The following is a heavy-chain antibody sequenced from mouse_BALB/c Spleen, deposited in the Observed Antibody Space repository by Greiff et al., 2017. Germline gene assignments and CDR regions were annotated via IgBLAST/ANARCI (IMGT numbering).Heavy chain of an antibody. D-gene: IGHD2-12*01. CDR2: IDPENGDT. J-gene: IGHJ3*01. Sequence: EVQVVESGAELVRSGASVKLSCTASGFNIQDYYMHWVKQRPEQGLEWIGWIDPENGDTEYAPKFQGKATMTADTSSNTAYLQLSSLTSEDTAVYYCNAFTTGFAYWGQGTLVTVSA. CDR1: GFNIQDYY. CDR3: NAFTTGFAY. V-gene: IGHV14-4*02.